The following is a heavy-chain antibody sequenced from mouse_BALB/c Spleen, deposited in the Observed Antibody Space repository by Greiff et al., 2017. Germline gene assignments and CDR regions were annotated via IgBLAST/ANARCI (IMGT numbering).Heavy chain of an antibody. CDR2: ISYSGST. V-gene: IGHV3-2*02. J-gene: IGHJ3*01. CDR3: ARSRWLLAWFAY. D-gene: IGHD2-3*01. Sequence: EVMLVESGPGLVKPSQSLSLTCTVTGYSITSDYAWNWIRQFPGNKLEWMGYISYSGSTSYNPSLKSRISITRDTSKNQFFLQLNSVTTEDTATYYCARSRWLLAWFAYWGQGTLVTVSA. CDR1: GYSITSDYA.